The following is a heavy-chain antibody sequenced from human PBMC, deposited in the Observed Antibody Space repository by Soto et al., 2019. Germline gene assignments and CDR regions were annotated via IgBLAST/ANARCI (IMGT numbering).Heavy chain of an antibody. CDR1: SGSISSSNW. J-gene: IGHJ6*03. CDR2: IYHSGST. D-gene: IGHD1-26*01. Sequence: SETLALTCVVSSGSISSSNWWCSVRQPPAKGLQWIGEIYHSGSTNYNPSLKSRVTISVDKTKNQFSLKLSSVTAPDTAVYYCAGRHDYYCYMDVWGQGPTVIGSS. V-gene: IGHV4-4*02. CDR3: AGRHDYYCYMDV.